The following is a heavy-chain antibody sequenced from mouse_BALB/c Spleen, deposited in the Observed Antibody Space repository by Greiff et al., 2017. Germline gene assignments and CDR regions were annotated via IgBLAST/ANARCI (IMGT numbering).Heavy chain of an antibody. V-gene: IGHV2-9*02. Sequence: QVQLKESGPGLVAPSQSLSITCTVSGFSLTSYGVHWVRQPPGKGLEWLGVIWAGGSTNYNSALMSRLSISKDNSKSQVFLKMNSLQTDDTAMYYCARDRYHSGYFDVWGAGTTVTVSS. J-gene: IGHJ1*01. CDR1: GFSLTSYG. D-gene: IGHD2-12*01. CDR3: ARDRYHSGYFDV. CDR2: IWAGGST.